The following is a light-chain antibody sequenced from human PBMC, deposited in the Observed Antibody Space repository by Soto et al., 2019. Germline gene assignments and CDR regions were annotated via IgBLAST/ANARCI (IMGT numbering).Light chain of an antibody. J-gene: IGLJ3*02. CDR2: YND. V-gene: IGLV1-36*01. CDR3: ATWDDRLTAWV. CDR1: NSNIGSNA. Sequence: QSVLTQSPSVSGAPRQSVNISCSGNNSNIGSNAVHWYQQLPGKAPKLLMYYNDMLPSGVSDRFSGSKSGTSASLAISGLQSEDEGDYYCATWDDRLTAWVFGGGTKLTAL.